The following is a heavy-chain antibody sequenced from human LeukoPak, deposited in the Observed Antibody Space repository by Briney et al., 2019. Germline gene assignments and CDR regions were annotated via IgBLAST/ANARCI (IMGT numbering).Heavy chain of an antibody. Sequence: GGSLRLSCAASGFTFSSYAMHWVRQAPGKGLEWVAVISYDGSNKYYADSVKGRFTISRDNSKNTLYLQMNSLRAEDTAVYYCARELGGDYGEAFDIWGQGTMVTVSS. V-gene: IGHV3-30-3*01. J-gene: IGHJ3*02. D-gene: IGHD4-17*01. CDR3: ARELGGDYGEAFDI. CDR2: ISYDGSNK. CDR1: GFTFSSYA.